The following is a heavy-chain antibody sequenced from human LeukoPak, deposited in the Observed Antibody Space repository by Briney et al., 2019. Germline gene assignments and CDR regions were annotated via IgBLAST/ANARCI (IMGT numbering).Heavy chain of an antibody. D-gene: IGHD6-6*01. V-gene: IGHV3-23*01. CDR1: GFTFSSYA. J-gene: IGHJ4*02. CDR2: ISGSGGST. CDR3: ARENWSPYSSSSDPNWYYFDY. Sequence: PGGSLRLSCAASGFTFSSYAMSWVRQAPGKGLEWVSAISGSGGSTYYADSVKGRFSISRDNSRNTLYLQMNSLRAEDTAVYYCARENWSPYSSSSDPNWYYFDYWGQGTLVTVSS.